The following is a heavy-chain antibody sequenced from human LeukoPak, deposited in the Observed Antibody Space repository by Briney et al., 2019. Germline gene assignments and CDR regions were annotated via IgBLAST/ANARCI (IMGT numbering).Heavy chain of an antibody. Sequence: GGSLRLSCAASGFNFSSYEMNWVRQAPGKGLEWVSYISSSGSTIYYADSVKGRFTISRDNAKNSLYLQMNSLRAEDTAVYYCARDLITIFGVATGGLDYWGQGTLVTVSS. V-gene: IGHV3-48*03. CDR2: ISSSGSTI. J-gene: IGHJ4*02. CDR3: ARDLITIFGVATGGLDY. CDR1: GFNFSSYE. D-gene: IGHD3-3*01.